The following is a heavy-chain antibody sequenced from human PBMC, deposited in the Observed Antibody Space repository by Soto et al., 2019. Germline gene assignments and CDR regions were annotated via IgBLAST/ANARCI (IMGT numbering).Heavy chain of an antibody. CDR2: ISGSGGST. CDR1: GFTFSSYA. Sequence: GGSLRLSCAASGFTFSSYAMSWVRQAPGKGLEWVSAISGSGGSTYYADSVKGRFTISRDNSKNTLYLQMNSLRAEDTAVYYCAIPEGGYIYGHYWGQGTLVTVSS. D-gene: IGHD5-18*01. J-gene: IGHJ4*02. V-gene: IGHV3-23*01. CDR3: AIPEGGYIYGHY.